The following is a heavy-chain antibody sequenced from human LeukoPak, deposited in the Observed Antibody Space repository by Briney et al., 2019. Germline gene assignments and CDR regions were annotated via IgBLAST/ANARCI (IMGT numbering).Heavy chain of an antibody. CDR2: ISSNGGST. Sequence: PGGSLRLSCSASGFTFSSYAMHWVRQAPGKGLEYVSAISSNGGSTYYADSVKGRFTISRDNSKNTLYLQMSSLRAEDTAVYYCVTNYYGSGSYYRRLDYWGQGTLVTVSS. CDR3: VTNYYGSGSYYRRLDY. D-gene: IGHD3-10*01. CDR1: GFTFSSYA. V-gene: IGHV3-64D*06. J-gene: IGHJ4*02.